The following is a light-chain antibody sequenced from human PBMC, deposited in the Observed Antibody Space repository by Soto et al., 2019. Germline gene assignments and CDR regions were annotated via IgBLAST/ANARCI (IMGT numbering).Light chain of an antibody. J-gene: IGKJ2*01. V-gene: IGKV3-15*01. Sequence: VMTQSPATLSVSPGERATLSCRASQNVGGSVAWYQQKPGQAPRLLIYRASTRATGIPARFSGSGSGTEFTLTISSLQSEDFAVYYWQQSRTFAQGTKLEIK. CDR1: QNVGGS. CDR3: QQSRT. CDR2: RAS.